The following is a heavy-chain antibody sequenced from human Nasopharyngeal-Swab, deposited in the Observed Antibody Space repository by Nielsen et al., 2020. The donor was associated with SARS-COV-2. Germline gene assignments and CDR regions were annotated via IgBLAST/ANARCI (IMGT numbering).Heavy chain of an antibody. J-gene: IGHJ4*02. V-gene: IGHV4-59*01. CDR2: IYYSGST. CDR3: AARGYSSPFDY. D-gene: IGHD6-19*01. Sequence: LSCTVSGGSISSYYWSWIRQPPGKGLEWIGYIYYSGSTNYNPSLKSRVTISVDTSKNQFSLKLSSVTAADTAVYYCAARGYSSPFDYWGQGTLVTVSS. CDR1: GGSISSYY.